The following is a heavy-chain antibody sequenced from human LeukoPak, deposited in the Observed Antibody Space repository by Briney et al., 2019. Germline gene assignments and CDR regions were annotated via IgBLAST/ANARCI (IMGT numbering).Heavy chain of an antibody. D-gene: IGHD6-19*01. V-gene: IGHV3-23*01. Sequence: GGSLRLSCAASGFTFRNYAMSWVRQAPGKGLEWVSAISGSGSTYYADSVKGRFTISRDNSKNTLYLQMNSLRAEDTAVYYCAKGATISTTGSIAVAGIDYWGQGTLVTVSS. J-gene: IGHJ4*02. CDR2: ISGSGST. CDR3: AKGATISTTGSIAVAGIDY. CDR1: GFTFRNYA.